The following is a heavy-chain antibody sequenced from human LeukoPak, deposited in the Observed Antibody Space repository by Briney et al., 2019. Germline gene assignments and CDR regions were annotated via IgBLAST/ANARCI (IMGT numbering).Heavy chain of an antibody. CDR2: ISYDGSNK. CDR1: GFTFSSYG. D-gene: IGHD4-17*01. Sequence: GGSLRLSCAASGFTFSSYGMHWVRQAPGKGLEWVAVISYDGSNKYYADSVKGRFTISRDNSKNTLYLQMNSLRAEDTAVYFCAKDPGRGYGDYPPDYWGQGTLVTASS. CDR3: AKDPGRGYGDYPPDY. J-gene: IGHJ4*02. V-gene: IGHV3-30*18.